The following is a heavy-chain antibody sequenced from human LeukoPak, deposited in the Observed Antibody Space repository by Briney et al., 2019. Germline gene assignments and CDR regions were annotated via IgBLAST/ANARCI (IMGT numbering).Heavy chain of an antibody. D-gene: IGHD1-26*01. CDR1: GFTFSNYW. Sequence: GGSLRLSCAASGFTFSNYWMSWVRQAPGKGLEWVANINQDGSDKYYVDSVKGRFTISRDNAKNSLYLQMNSLRAEDTAVYYCARVPAYYYFDYWGQGTLVTVSS. J-gene: IGHJ4*02. CDR2: INQDGSDK. V-gene: IGHV3-7*01. CDR3: ARVPAYYYFDY.